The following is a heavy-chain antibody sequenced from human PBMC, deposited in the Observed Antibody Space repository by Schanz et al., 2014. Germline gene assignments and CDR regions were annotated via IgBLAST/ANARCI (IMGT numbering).Heavy chain of an antibody. Sequence: QVQLVQSGAEVKKPGASVKLSCKASGYTFTNYYIHWVRQAPGQGLEWMGRINPGPGGTTYAQSFRGRVTMTRDTSISTAYMELGSLRSDDTAVYYCARGMSGYDCPDLWGQGTLVTVSS. CDR1: GYTFTNYY. V-gene: IGHV1-2*06. CDR2: INPGPGGT. J-gene: IGHJ5*02. D-gene: IGHD5-12*01. CDR3: ARGMSGYDCPDL.